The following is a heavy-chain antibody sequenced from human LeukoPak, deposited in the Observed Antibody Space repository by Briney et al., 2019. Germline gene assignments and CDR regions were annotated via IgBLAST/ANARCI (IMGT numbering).Heavy chain of an antibody. Sequence: GGSLTLSCAASGFTFDDYAMHWDRQAPGEGLEWVSGISWNSGSIGYADSVKGRFTISRDNAKNSLYLQMNSLRAEDTALYYCAKDDGSSSHGFDYWGQGTLVTVSS. CDR1: GFTFDDYA. CDR3: AKDDGSSSHGFDY. V-gene: IGHV3-9*01. CDR2: ISWNSGSI. D-gene: IGHD6-6*01. J-gene: IGHJ4*02.